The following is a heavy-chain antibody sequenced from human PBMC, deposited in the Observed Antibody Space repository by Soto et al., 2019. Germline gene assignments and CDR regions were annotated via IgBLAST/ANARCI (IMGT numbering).Heavy chain of an antibody. CDR2: MNPNSGNT. V-gene: IGHV1-8*01. CDR1: GYTFTSFD. J-gene: IGHJ4*02. D-gene: IGHD5-12*01. Sequence: ASVKVSCKASGYTFTSFDINWVRQATGQGLEWMGWMNPNSGNTGYAQKFQGRVTMTRNTSISTAYMELSSLRSEDTAVYYCARYSGYDNAVDYWGQGTLVTVSS. CDR3: ARYSGYDNAVDY.